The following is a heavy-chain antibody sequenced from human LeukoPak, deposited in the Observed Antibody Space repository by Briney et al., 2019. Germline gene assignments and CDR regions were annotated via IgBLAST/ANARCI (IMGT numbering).Heavy chain of an antibody. J-gene: IGHJ4*02. CDR3: ARGRAFDGSSWSNEGGTGVGY. V-gene: IGHV4-31*03. CDR2: IYYSGST. CDR1: GGSISSGGYY. D-gene: IGHD6-13*01. Sequence: SQTLSLTCTVSGGSISSGGYYWSWIRQHPGKGLEWIGYIYYSGSTYYNPSLKSRVTISVDTSKNPFSLKLSSVTAADTAVYYCARGRAFDGSSWSNEGGTGVGYWGQGTLVTVSS.